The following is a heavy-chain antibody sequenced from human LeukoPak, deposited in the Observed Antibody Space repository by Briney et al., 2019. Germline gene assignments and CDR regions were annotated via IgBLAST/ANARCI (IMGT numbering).Heavy chain of an antibody. J-gene: IGHJ6*02. D-gene: IGHD6-19*01. V-gene: IGHV4-34*01. CDR2: INHSGST. CDR3: ARDSGWLGSYYYGLDV. Sequence: SETLSLTCAVYGGSFSGYYWSWIRQPPGKGLEWIGEINHSGSTNYNPSLKSRVTISVDTSKNQFSLKLSSVTAADTAVYYCARDSGWLGSYYYGLDVWGQGTTVTVSS. CDR1: GGSFSGYY.